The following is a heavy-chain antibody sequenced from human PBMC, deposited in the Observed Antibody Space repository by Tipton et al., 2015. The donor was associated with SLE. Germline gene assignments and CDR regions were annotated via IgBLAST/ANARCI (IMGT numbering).Heavy chain of an antibody. V-gene: IGHV4-59*01. J-gene: IGHJ3*02. CDR1: GGSISSYY. Sequence: LRLSCTVSGGSISSYYWSWIRQPPGRGLEWIGYIYYSGSTNYNPSLKSRVTISEDTSKNQFSLKLSSVAAADTAVYYCAREEANYYDSSHAFDIWGQGTMVTVSS. CDR2: IYYSGST. D-gene: IGHD3-22*01. CDR3: AREEANYYDSSHAFDI.